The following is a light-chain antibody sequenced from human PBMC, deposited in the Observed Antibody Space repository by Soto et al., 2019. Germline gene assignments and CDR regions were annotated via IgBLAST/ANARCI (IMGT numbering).Light chain of an antibody. CDR2: NVS. CDR3: CSSAGSDTFGNV. CDR1: SSDVGGYNY. J-gene: IGLJ1*01. V-gene: IGLV2-11*01. Sequence: QSALTQPRSVSGSPGQSVAISCTGTSSDVGGYNYVSWYQQYPGKVPKVIIYNVSKRPSGVPDRFSGSKSGNTASLTISGLQAEDEADYYCCSSAGSDTFGNVFGTGTKVTVL.